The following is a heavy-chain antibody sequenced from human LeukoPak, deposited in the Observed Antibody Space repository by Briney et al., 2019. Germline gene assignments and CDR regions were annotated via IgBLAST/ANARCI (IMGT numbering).Heavy chain of an antibody. CDR1: GGSVSSSSSY. CDR3: VRQNSDYYYYYLDV. Sequence: KPSETLSLTCTVSGGSVSSSSSYWAWIRQPPGRGLEWIGSVYYSGTTYYNTSLESRVTISEDTSRNRFSLILSSVTAADTAVYYCVRQNSDYYYYYLDVWGEGTTVIVSS. V-gene: IGHV4-39*01. J-gene: IGHJ6*03. D-gene: IGHD1-7*01. CDR2: VYYSGTT.